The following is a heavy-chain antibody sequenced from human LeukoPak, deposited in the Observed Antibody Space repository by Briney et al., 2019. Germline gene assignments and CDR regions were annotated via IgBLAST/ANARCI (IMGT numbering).Heavy chain of an antibody. J-gene: IGHJ4*02. CDR2: IKQDGSEK. V-gene: IGHV3-7*01. Sequence: GGSLGLSCAASGFTFSSYWMSWVRQAPGKGLEWVANIKQDGSEKYYVDSVKGRFTISRDNSKNTLYLQMNSLRAEDTAVYYCAKDSSYCSSTSCYPYFDYWGQGTLVTVSS. CDR1: GFTFSSYW. CDR3: AKDSSYCSSTSCYPYFDY. D-gene: IGHD2-2*01.